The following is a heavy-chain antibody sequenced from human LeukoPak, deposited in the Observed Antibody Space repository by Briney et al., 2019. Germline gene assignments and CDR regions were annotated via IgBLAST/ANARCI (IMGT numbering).Heavy chain of an antibody. J-gene: IGHJ4*02. CDR2: IRQDGNEK. V-gene: IGHV3-7*01. CDR3: ARDGVAPGLYFDY. Sequence: GGSLRLSCAASGFTFSSYWMNWVRQAPGKGLEWVASIRQDGNEKCYVDSVKGRFTISRDNTYYSLYLQMNTLRAEDTAVYYCARDGVAPGLYFDYWGQGNLVTVSS. D-gene: IGHD2-8*01. CDR1: GFTFSSYW.